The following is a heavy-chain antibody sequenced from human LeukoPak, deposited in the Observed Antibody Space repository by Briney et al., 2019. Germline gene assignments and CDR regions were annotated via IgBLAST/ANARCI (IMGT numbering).Heavy chain of an antibody. CDR1: GGSISSYY. CDR3: ARDEGHYGSAYGMDV. CDR2: IYYSGST. D-gene: IGHD3-10*01. V-gene: IGHV4-59*01. J-gene: IGHJ6*02. Sequence: SETLSLTCTVSGGSISSYYWSWIRQPPGKGLEWIGYIYYSGSTNYNPSLKSRVTISVDTSKNQCSLKLSSVTAADTAVYYCARDEGHYGSAYGMDVWGQGTTVTVSS.